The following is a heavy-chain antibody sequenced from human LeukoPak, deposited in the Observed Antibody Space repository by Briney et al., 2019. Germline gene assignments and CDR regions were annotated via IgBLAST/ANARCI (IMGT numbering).Heavy chain of an antibody. CDR1: GYTFTSYY. CDR3: ATTRPHTLHSSGWYPFDY. CDR2: INPNGGST. V-gene: IGHV1-46*01. J-gene: IGHJ4*02. D-gene: IGHD6-19*01. Sequence: ASVKVSCKASGYTFTSYYMHWVRQAPGQGLEWMGIINPNGGSTRYAQKFQGRVTMTRDTSTSTVYMELSSLRSEDTAVYYCATTRPHTLHSSGWYPFDYWGQGTLVSVSS.